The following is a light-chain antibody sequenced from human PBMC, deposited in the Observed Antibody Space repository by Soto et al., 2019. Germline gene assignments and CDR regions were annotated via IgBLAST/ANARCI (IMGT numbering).Light chain of an antibody. CDR3: QQYNNWPPAWT. J-gene: IGKJ1*01. CDR1: QTVNSD. CDR2: GAS. Sequence: EIVLTQSPGTLSLSPGETATLSCRSSQTVNSDYLAWFQQRPGQAPRLLIYGASTRATGIPARFSGSGSGTQFTLTISSLQSEDFAVYYCQQYNNWPPAWTFGQGTKVDIK. V-gene: IGKV3-15*01.